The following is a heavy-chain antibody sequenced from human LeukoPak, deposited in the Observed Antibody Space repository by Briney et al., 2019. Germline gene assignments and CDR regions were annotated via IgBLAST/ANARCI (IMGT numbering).Heavy chain of an antibody. J-gene: IGHJ4*02. CDR1: GGSISSGSYY. Sequence: SETLSLTCTVSGGSISSGSYYWSWIRQPAGKGLEWIGRIYTSGSTNYNPSLKSRVTISVDTSRNQFSLKLSSVTAADTAVYYCARERADYGGNSVDYWGQGTLVTVSS. CDR2: IYTSGST. CDR3: ARERADYGGNSVDY. V-gene: IGHV4-61*02. D-gene: IGHD4-23*01.